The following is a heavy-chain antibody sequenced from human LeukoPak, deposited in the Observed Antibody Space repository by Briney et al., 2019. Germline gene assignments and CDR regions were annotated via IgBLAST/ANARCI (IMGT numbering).Heavy chain of an antibody. Sequence: SETLSLTCTVSGGSISSSSYYWGWIRQPPGKGLEWIGSIYYSGSTYYNPSLKSRVTISVDTSKSQFSLRLSSVTAADTAVYYCARQGGGWYHFDYWGQGTLVTVSS. J-gene: IGHJ4*02. V-gene: IGHV4-39*01. CDR2: IYYSGST. CDR3: ARQGGGWYHFDY. CDR1: GGSISSSSYY. D-gene: IGHD6-19*01.